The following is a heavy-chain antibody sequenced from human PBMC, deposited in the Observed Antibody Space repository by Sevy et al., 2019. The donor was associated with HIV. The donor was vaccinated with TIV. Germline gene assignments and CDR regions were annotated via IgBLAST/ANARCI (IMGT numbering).Heavy chain of an antibody. D-gene: IGHD3-3*01. J-gene: IGHJ4*02. Sequence: GGSLRLSCAASGFTSSSYAMHWVRQAPGKGLEWVAVISYDGSNKYYADSVKGRFTISRDNSKNTLYLQMNSLRAEDTAVYYCASRLVGGWSGYNFDYWGQGTLVTVSS. CDR2: ISYDGSNK. CDR3: ASRLVGGWSGYNFDY. V-gene: IGHV3-30-3*01. CDR1: GFTSSSYA.